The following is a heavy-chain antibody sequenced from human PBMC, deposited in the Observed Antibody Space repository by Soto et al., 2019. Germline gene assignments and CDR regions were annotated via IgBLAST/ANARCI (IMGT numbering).Heavy chain of an antibody. Sequence: QEQLVESGGGLVKPGGSLRLSCAASGFTFSDAYMSWIRQAPGKGLEGVSYISHTSHYMKYSDSVEGRFTVSRDNAKNSLYLHMNSLRAKDTAVYYCAKTVGLGPFGHFTLWGRGTLVIVSS. CDR1: GFTFSDAY. CDR3: AKTVGLGPFGHFTL. CDR2: ISHTSHYM. D-gene: IGHD1-26*01. V-gene: IGHV3-11*05. J-gene: IGHJ2*01.